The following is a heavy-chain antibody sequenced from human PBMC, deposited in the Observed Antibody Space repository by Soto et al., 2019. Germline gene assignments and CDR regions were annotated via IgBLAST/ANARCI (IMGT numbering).Heavy chain of an antibody. CDR1: GFTFSSYA. V-gene: IGHV3-23*01. Sequence: VGAVRLSCAASGFTFSSYAMNWVRQAPGKGLEWVSHISGNGGSTYYADSVKGRFTISRDNSKNTLYLQMNSLRAEDTAVYYCAKEKIVAAKYYGMDVWGQGTTVPVSS. CDR3: AKEKIVAAKYYGMDV. J-gene: IGHJ6*02. D-gene: IGHD2-15*01. CDR2: ISGNGGST.